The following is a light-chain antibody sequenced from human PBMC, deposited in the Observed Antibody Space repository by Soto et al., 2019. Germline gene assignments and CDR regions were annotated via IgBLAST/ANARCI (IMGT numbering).Light chain of an antibody. CDR2: DAS. CDR1: QSVSSSY. V-gene: IGKV3-20*01. J-gene: IGKJ1*01. CDR3: QQYVRSPPSWT. Sequence: ETVLTLSPGTLSLSPGERATLSCRASQSVSSSYLAWYQQKPGQAPRLLIYDASSRATGIPDRFSGSGSGTDFTLTISRLEPEDFAVYYCQQYVRSPPSWTFGQGTKVEIK.